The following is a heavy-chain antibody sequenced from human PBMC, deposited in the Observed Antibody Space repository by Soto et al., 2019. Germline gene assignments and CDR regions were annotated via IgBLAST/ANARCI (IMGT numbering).Heavy chain of an antibody. Sequence: GGSLRLSCAASGLTFSSYAMSWVRQAPGKGLEWVSAISGSGGSTYYADSVKGRFTISRDNPKNTLYLQMDSLRAEDTAVYYCAKDFLAYTIFGVIPYYGMDVWGQGTTVTVSS. CDR2: ISGSGGST. CDR3: AKDFLAYTIFGVIPYYGMDV. CDR1: GLTFSSYA. D-gene: IGHD3-3*01. J-gene: IGHJ6*02. V-gene: IGHV3-23*01.